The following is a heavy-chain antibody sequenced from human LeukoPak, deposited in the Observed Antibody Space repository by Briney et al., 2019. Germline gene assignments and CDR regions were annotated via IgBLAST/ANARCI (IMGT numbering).Heavy chain of an antibody. J-gene: IGHJ4*02. Sequence: APVKVSCKVSGYTLTELSMHWVRQAPGKGMEWMGGFDPEDGETIYAQKFQGRVTITTDESTSTAYMELSSLRSEDTAVDYCARDRPAGGSSWYGVFTDWGQGTLVTVSS. CDR3: ARDRPAGGSSWYGVFTD. V-gene: IGHV1-24*01. D-gene: IGHD6-13*01. CDR1: GYTLTELS. CDR2: FDPEDGET.